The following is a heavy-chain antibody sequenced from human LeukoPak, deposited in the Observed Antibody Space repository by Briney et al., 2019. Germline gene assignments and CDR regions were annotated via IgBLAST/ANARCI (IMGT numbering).Heavy chain of an antibody. D-gene: IGHD6-19*01. CDR1: GFTFSRHG. CDR3: ARWTGYNSGYYDY. V-gene: IGHV3-30*02. CDR2: IRYDGSNS. J-gene: IGHJ4*02. Sequence: GGSLRLSCVASGFTFSRHGMHWVRQAPGKGLEWVTFIRYDGSNSHYIDSVKGRFTISRDNSKSTLYLQMDSLRAEDTAVYYCARWTGYNSGYYDYWGRGTLVTVSS.